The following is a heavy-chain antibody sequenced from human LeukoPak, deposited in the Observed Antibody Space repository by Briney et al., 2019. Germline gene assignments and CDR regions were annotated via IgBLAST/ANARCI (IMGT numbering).Heavy chain of an antibody. D-gene: IGHD3-16*01. CDR1: VSSNY. V-gene: IGHV3-53*01. CDR2: THSDGTT. J-gene: IGHJ3*02. Sequence: GGSLRLSCAASVSSNYMSWVRQAPGKGLEWVSLTHSDGTTYYADSVKGRFTISRDNSENSLYLQMNPLRAEDTAVYYSARGENGIGAAFHIWGQGTMVTVSS. CDR3: ARGENGIGAAFHI.